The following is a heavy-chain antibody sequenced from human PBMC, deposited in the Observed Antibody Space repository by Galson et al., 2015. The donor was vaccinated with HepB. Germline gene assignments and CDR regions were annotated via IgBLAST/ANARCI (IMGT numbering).Heavy chain of an antibody. CDR2: IKQDGSEK. CDR3: ARDGGRFTMIAEPGSMDV. J-gene: IGHJ6*02. CDR1: GFTFSSYW. V-gene: IGHV3-7*03. Sequence: SLRHSCAASGFTFSSYWRSWARQAQGKGLEGVANIKQDGSEKYYVDSVKGRFTISRDNAKNSLYLQMNSLRAEDTAVYYCARDGGRFTMIAEPGSMDVWGQGTTVTVSS. D-gene: IGHD3-22*01.